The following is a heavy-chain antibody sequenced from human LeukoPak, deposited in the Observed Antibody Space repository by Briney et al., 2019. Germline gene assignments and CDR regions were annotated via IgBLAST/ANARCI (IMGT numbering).Heavy chain of an antibody. CDR3: AKTRDDILTGYTKYYFDY. J-gene: IGHJ4*02. CDR1: GFTFSSYG. D-gene: IGHD3-9*01. CDR2: ISGSGGST. V-gene: IGHV3-23*01. Sequence: GGSLRLSCAASGFTFSSYGMSWVRQAPGKGLEWVSAISGSGGSTYYADSVEGRFTISRDNSKNTLYLQMNSLRAEETAVYYCAKTRDDILTGYTKYYFDYWGQGTLVTVSS.